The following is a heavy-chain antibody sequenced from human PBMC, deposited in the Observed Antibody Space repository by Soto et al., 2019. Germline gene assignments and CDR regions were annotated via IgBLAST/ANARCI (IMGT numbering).Heavy chain of an antibody. Sequence: QITLKHSGPTLVKPTQTLTLTCTVSGFSLTTPGLGVGWIRQPPGKALERLTLVYWHDDKRYSSSLRDRLTIARDTSNNQVVLSMTNMDPEDSATYYCVRLMSTDTTGYFDYWGQGILVTVSS. V-gene: IGHV2-5*01. J-gene: IGHJ4*02. CDR1: GFSLTTPGLG. CDR3: VRLMSTDTTGYFDY. CDR2: VYWHDDK. D-gene: IGHD1-1*01.